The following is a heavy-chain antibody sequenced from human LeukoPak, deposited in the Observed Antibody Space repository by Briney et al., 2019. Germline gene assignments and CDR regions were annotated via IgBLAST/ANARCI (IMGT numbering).Heavy chain of an antibody. CDR2: ISYDGSNK. D-gene: IGHD3-22*01. Sequence: GGSLRLSCAAPGFTFSSFAMHWVRQAPGKGLEWVAVISYDGSNKYYADSVKGRFTISRDNSKNTLYLQMNSLRAEDTAVYYCARQLYYYETSLDYWGQGTLVTVSS. CDR1: GFTFSSFA. CDR3: ARQLYYYETSLDY. V-gene: IGHV3-30-3*01. J-gene: IGHJ4*02.